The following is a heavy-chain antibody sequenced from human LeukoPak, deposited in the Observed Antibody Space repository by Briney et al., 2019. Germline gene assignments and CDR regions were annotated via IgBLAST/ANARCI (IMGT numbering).Heavy chain of an antibody. CDR2: INHSGST. V-gene: IGHV4-39*07. CDR1: GGSISSSSYY. CDR3: ARGSLGYYDSSGYYRY. Sequence: SETLSLTCTVSGGSISSSSYYWGWIRQPPGKGLEWIGEINHSGSTNYNPSLKSRVTISVDTSKNQFSLKLSSVTAADTAVYYCARGSLGYYDSSGYYRYWGQGTLVTVSS. D-gene: IGHD3-22*01. J-gene: IGHJ4*02.